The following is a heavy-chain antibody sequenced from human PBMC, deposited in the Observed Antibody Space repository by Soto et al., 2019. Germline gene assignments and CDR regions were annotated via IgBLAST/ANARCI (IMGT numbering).Heavy chain of an antibody. CDR2: IYYSGST. V-gene: IGHV4-30-4*01. J-gene: IGHJ5*02. D-gene: IGHD3-22*01. CDR1: GGSISSGDYY. CDR3: AREGYYYDSSGYYRYNWFDP. Sequence: SSETLSLTCTVSGGSISSGDYYWSWIRQPPGKGLEWIGYIYYSGSTYYNPSLKSRVTISVDTSKNQFSLKLSSVTAADTAVYYCAREGYYYDSSGYYRYNWFDPWGQGTLVTVSS.